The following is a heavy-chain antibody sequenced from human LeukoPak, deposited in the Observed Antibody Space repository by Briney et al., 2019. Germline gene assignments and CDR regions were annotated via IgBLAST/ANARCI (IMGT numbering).Heavy chain of an antibody. CDR2: IYYSGST. CDR1: GGSFSGYY. V-gene: IGHV4-34*01. J-gene: IGHJ4*02. Sequence: KPSETLSLTCAVYGGSFSGYYWSWIRQPPGKGLEWIGSIYYSGSTYYNPSLKSRVTMSVDTSKNQFSLKLSSVTAADTVVYYCARGGWGLRSHFDYWGQGTLVTVSS. D-gene: IGHD5-12*01. CDR3: ARGGWGLRSHFDY.